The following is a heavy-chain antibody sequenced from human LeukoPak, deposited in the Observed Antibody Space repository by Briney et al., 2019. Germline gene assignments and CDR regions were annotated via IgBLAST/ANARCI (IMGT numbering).Heavy chain of an antibody. CDR3: ASGSGSYYAPRPDY. CDR2: INHSGST. CDR1: GGSFSGYY. Sequence: SETQSLTCAVYGGSFSGYYWSWIRQPPGKGLEWIGEINHSGSTNYNPSLKSRVTISVDTSKNQFSLKLSSVTAADTAVYYCASGSGSYYAPRPDYWGQGTLVTVSS. V-gene: IGHV4-34*01. J-gene: IGHJ4*02. D-gene: IGHD1-26*01.